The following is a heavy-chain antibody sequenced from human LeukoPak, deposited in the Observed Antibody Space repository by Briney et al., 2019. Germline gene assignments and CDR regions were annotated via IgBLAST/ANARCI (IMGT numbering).Heavy chain of an antibody. V-gene: IGHV3-53*01. CDR1: GFTVSSNY. CDR3: ARDRGGIFDY. D-gene: IGHD3-10*01. CDR2: IYSGGST. J-gene: IGHJ4*02. Sequence: GGSLRLSCAASGFTVSSNYMSWVPQAPGKGLEWVSVIYSGGSTYYADTVKGRFTISRDNSKNTLYLQMNSLRAEDTAVYHCARDRGGIFDYWGQGTLVTVSS.